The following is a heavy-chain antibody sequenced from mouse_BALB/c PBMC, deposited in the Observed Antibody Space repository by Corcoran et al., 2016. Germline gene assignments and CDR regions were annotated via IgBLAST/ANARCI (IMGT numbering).Heavy chain of an antibody. CDR2: INPYNDGT. V-gene: IGHV1S136*01. CDR1: GYTFTSYV. CDR3: ARNYGSSQAWFAY. D-gene: IGHD1-1*01. Sequence: EVQLQQSGPELVKPVASVKMSCKASGYTFTSYVMHWVKQKPGQGLEWIGYINPYNDGTKYNEKFKGKATLTSDKSSSTAYMELSSLTSEDSAVYYCARNYGSSQAWFAYWGQGTLVTVSA. J-gene: IGHJ3*01.